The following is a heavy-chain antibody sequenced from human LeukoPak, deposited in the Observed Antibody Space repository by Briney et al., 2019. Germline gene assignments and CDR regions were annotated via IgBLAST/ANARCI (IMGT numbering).Heavy chain of an antibody. J-gene: IGHJ4*02. CDR1: GGSISIYY. D-gene: IGHD3-16*01. V-gene: IGHV4-59*01. CDR3: VRDRGLSY. Sequence: TSETLSLTCSVSGGSISIYYWSWIRQPPGKLLEWIGYIYSGGNTIYNPSLKNRVTISSDTSKNQFSLRLTSVTAADTALYYCVRDRGLSYWGQGILVTVSS. CDR2: IYSGGNT.